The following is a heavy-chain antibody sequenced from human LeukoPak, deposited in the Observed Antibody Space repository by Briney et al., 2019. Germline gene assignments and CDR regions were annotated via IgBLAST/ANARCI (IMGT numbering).Heavy chain of an antibody. CDR1: GFTFSSYS. V-gene: IGHV3-48*01. J-gene: IGHJ5*02. Sequence: TGGSLRLSCAASGFTFSSYSMNWVRQAPGKGLEWVSYISSSSSTIYYADSEKGRFTISRDNAKNSLYLQMNSLRAEDTAVYYCAKAEDYDFWSGYYKNWFDPWGQGTLVTVSS. CDR2: ISSSSSTI. CDR3: AKAEDYDFWSGYYKNWFDP. D-gene: IGHD3-3*01.